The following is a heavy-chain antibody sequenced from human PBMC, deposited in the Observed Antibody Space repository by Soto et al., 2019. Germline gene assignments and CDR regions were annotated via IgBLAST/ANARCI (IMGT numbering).Heavy chain of an antibody. CDR2: ISSDGGHK. CDR3: AKGQAPVIHSAFDV. Sequence: PWGSLRLSCVVSGFTFSIYGMHWVRQAPGKGLEWVGAISSDGGHKDYGDSVKGRLTLSRDNSKNTLYLEMNSLRADDTAVYYCAKGQAPVIHSAFDVWGQGTLVTVSS. CDR1: GFTFSIYG. V-gene: IGHV3-30*18. J-gene: IGHJ3*01.